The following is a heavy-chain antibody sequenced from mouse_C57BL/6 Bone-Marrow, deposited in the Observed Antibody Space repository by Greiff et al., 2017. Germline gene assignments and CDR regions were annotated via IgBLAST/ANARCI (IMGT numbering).Heavy chain of an antibody. D-gene: IGHD1-1*01. CDR3: ARGNYYGSHFDY. CDR1: GYTFTSYW. J-gene: IGHJ2*01. V-gene: IGHV1-7*01. Sequence: VQLQESGAELAKPVASVKLSCKASGYTFTSYWMHWVKQRPGQGLEWIGYINPSSGYTKYTQKFKDKATLTADKSSSTDYMQLSSLTYEDSAVXYCARGNYYGSHFDYWGQGTTLTVSS. CDR2: INPSSGYT.